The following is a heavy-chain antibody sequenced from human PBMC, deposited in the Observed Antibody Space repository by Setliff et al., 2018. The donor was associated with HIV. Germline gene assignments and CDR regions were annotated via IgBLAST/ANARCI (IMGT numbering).Heavy chain of an antibody. CDR1: GFTFDDYA. D-gene: IGHD6-13*01. CDR3: AKDRGRIAAAGYFDS. J-gene: IGHJ4*02. Sequence: GGSLRLSCAASGFTFDDYAMHWVRQAPGKGLEWVSGITWNSGSIVYADSVKGRFTISRDNAKNSLYLQMESLRPEDTALYYCAKDRGRIAAAGYFDSWGQGTQVTVSS. CDR2: ITWNSGSI. V-gene: IGHV3-9*01.